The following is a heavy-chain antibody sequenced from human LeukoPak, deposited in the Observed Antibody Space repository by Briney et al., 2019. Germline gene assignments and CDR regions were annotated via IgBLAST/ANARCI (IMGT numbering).Heavy chain of an antibody. J-gene: IGHJ4*02. V-gene: IGHV3-21*01. CDR2: ISSSSSYI. CDR1: GFTSSSYS. CDR3: ARGVGAIINPFDY. D-gene: IGHD1-26*01. Sequence: GGSLRLSCAASGFTSSSYSMNWVRQAPGKGLEWVSSISSSSSYIYYADSVKGRFTISRDNAKNSLYLQMNSLRAEDTAVYYCARGVGAIINPFDYWDQGTLVTVSS.